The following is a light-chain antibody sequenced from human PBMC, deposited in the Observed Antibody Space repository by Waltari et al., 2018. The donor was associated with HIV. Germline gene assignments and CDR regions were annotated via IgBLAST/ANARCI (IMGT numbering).Light chain of an antibody. V-gene: IGLV3-25*03. J-gene: IGLJ2*01. CDR2: QEN. CDR3: QSAGSIGTSVV. CDR1: ELASQY. Sequence: SYELTQAPSVSVSPGQTPRIACRGDELASQYAYWDHIEAGQAPVLLVDQENERGLGITGRISGSKSGTTGTLTITAVQAEDEAGDYCQSAGSIGTSVVFGGGTKLTVL.